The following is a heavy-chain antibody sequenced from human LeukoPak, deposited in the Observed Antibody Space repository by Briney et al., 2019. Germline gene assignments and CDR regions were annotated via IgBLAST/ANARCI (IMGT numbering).Heavy chain of an antibody. J-gene: IGHJ4*02. Sequence: GGSLRLSCAASGFTFSSYSMNWVRQAPGKGLEWVSSISSSSSYIYYADSVKGRFTISRDNAKNSLYLQMNSLRAEDTAVYYCARERDGYNPLDSWGQGTLVTVSS. V-gene: IGHV3-21*01. CDR3: ARERDGYNPLDS. CDR2: ISSSSSYI. CDR1: GFTFSSYS. D-gene: IGHD5-24*01.